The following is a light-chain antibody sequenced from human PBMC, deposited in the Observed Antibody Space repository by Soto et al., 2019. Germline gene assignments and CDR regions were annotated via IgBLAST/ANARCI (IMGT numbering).Light chain of an antibody. CDR1: SSDVGLYDY. J-gene: IGLJ1*01. CDR3: RGYTTDSSYI. CDR2: AVR. Sequence: QSVLTQPASVSGSPGQSITISCTGTSSDVGLYDYVSWYQQHPGKAPQLMIYAVRNRPSGVSNRFSSAKAGNTASLFISGLHTEYEADYDCRGYTTDSSYILGTGDKVTV. V-gene: IGLV2-14*01.